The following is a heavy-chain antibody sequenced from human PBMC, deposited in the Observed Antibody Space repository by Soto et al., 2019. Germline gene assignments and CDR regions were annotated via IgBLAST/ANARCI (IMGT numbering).Heavy chain of an antibody. Sequence: SETLSLTCTVSGGSINFYYWSWIRQPPGKGLEWIGYIYYTGSTNYNPSLKSRVTISIDTSKNHFSLKLSSVTAADTAVYYCARGSGSYSNWFDPWGQGALVTVSS. CDR2: IYYTGST. D-gene: IGHD1-26*01. V-gene: IGHV4-59*01. CDR3: ARGSGSYSNWFDP. J-gene: IGHJ5*02. CDR1: GGSINFYY.